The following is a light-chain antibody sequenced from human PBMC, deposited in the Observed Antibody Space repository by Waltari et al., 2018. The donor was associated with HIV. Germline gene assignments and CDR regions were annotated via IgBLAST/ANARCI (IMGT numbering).Light chain of an antibody. Sequence: QSVLTQPPSLSGAPGQTVTISCTGTSSNIGADYHVHWYQQLPGTAPKLLIYGTTVRPSGSPDRVSGSKSGPSASLAITGLQADDEADYYCQSYDSSLSAWVFGGGTKLTVL. CDR1: SSNIGADYH. CDR3: QSYDSSLSAWV. J-gene: IGLJ3*02. CDR2: GTT. V-gene: IGLV1-40*01.